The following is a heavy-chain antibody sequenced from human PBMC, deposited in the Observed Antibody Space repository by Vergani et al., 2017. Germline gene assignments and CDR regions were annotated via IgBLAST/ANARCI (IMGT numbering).Heavy chain of an antibody. CDR2: FYYSGST. CDR3: ARFNYYDSSGYYDAFDI. D-gene: IGHD3-22*01. J-gene: IGHJ3*02. Sequence: QVQLPESGPGLVKPSETLSLTCTVSGGPISSYYWSWIRQPPGTGQEWIWYFYYSGSTNSHPPLKRRVTISVDTSKNQFSLKLGSVTAADTAVYYCARFNYYDSSGYYDAFDIWGQGTMVTVSS. CDR1: GGPISSYY. V-gene: IGHV4-59*01.